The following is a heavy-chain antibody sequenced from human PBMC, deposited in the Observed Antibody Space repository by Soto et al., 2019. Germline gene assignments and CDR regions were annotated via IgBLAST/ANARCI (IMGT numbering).Heavy chain of an antibody. CDR1: GYTFTSYA. V-gene: IGHV1-3*01. D-gene: IGHD2-2*01. J-gene: IGHJ6*03. CDR3: ARACSSTSCRTNYYYYYYMDV. CDR2: INAGNGNT. Sequence: ASVKVSCKASGYTFTSYAMHWVRQAPGQRLEWMGWINAGNGNTKYSQKFQGRVTITRDTSASTAYMELSSLRSEDTAVYYCARACSSTSCRTNYYYYYYMDVWGKGTTVTVSS.